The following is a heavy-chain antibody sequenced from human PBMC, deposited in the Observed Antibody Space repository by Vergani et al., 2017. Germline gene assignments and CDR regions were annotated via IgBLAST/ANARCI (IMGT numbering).Heavy chain of an antibody. V-gene: IGHV3-21*01. J-gene: IGHJ5*02. Sequence: DVQLVEHGGGLVKPGGSLRLSCAASGFSFSTYSMNWVRQAPGKGLEWVSCISSSSTYTYYADSVKGRFTISRDNARNSLYLQMNSLRAEDTAVCYCARGESSSSEVYNWFDAWGQGTLVTVSS. CDR2: ISSSSTYT. CDR1: GFSFSTYS. D-gene: IGHD6-6*01. CDR3: ARGESSSSEVYNWFDA.